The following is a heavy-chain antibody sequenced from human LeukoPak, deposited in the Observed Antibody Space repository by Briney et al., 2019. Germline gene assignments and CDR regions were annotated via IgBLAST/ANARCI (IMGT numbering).Heavy chain of an antibody. CDR2: IGISSNKI. J-gene: IGHJ4*02. V-gene: IGHV3-21*01. Sequence: PGGSLRLSCAASGFTLRSYTMNWVRQAPGKGLEWVSSIGISSNKIYYADSVKGRFIISRDNAKNSVYLQMNSLRAEDTAVYYCARAEMATITYPDYWGQGTPVTVSS. CDR3: ARAEMATITYPDY. CDR1: GFTLRSYT. D-gene: IGHD5-24*01.